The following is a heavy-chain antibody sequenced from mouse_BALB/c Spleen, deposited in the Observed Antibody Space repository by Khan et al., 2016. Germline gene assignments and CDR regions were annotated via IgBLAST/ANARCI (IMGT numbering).Heavy chain of an antibody. CDR3: IRNYVAY. D-gene: IGHD1-1*01. CDR1: GFTFSDAW. CDR2: IKTKANNHAT. J-gene: IGHJ3*01. Sequence: EVQLEESGGGLVQPGGSMTLSCVASGFTFSDAWMDWVRQSPEKGLEWVAEIKTKANNHATYYAESVKGRFTISRDDSKSNVYLEMNRLRDEETGIYYWIRNYVAYGGQGTLVTVAA. V-gene: IGHV6-6*01.